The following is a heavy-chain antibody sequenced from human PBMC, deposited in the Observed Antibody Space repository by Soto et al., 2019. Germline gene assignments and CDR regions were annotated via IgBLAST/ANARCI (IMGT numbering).Heavy chain of an antibody. J-gene: IGHJ4*02. D-gene: IGHD1-7*01. Sequence: PGGSLRLSCAASGFTFSSYWMPWVRQAPGKGLVWVSRINSDGSRTSYADSVTGRFTISRDNAQQKRYMPMISQRAEYTAVYYCERGFQTGTNLPTDDCGQGALVTVLL. CDR3: ERGFQTGTNLPTDD. CDR2: INSDGSRT. CDR1: GFTFSSYW. V-gene: IGHV3-74*01.